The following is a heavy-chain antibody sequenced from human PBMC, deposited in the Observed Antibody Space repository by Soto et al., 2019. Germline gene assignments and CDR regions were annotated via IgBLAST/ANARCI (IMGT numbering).Heavy chain of an antibody. D-gene: IGHD3-22*01. Sequence: GGSLRLSCAASGFRFSSYAMSWVRQAPGKGLEWVSAISGSGGSTYYADSVKGRFTISRDNSKNTLYLQMNSLRAEDTAVYYCTTDSYSTMIVVRFDYWGHGTLVTVSS. V-gene: IGHV3-23*01. J-gene: IGHJ4*01. CDR2: ISGSGGST. CDR3: TTDSYSTMIVVRFDY. CDR1: GFRFSSYA.